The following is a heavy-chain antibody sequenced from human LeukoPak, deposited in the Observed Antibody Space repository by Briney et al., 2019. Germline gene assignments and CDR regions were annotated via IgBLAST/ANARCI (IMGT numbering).Heavy chain of an antibody. CDR3: ARSYNLNDPFDY. D-gene: IGHD1-1*01. V-gene: IGHV1-2*02. CDR1: GYTFTGYY. CDR2: INPNSGGT. J-gene: IGHJ4*02. Sequence: GASVKVSCKASGYTFTGYYMHWARQAPGQGLEWMGWINPNSGGTNYAQKFQGRVTMTRDTSISTAYMELSRLRSDDTAVYYCARSYNLNDPFDYWGQGTLVTVSS.